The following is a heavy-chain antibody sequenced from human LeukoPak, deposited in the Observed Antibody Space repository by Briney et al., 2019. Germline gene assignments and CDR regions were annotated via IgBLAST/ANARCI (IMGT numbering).Heavy chain of an antibody. D-gene: IGHD6-13*01. J-gene: IGHJ3*02. CDR2: IYYSGST. CDR3: ARDPILSSSPDPGAFDI. CDR1: GGSISSGGYY. V-gene: IGHV4-31*03. Sequence: SETLSLTCTVSGGSISSGGYYWSWIRQHPGKGLEWIGYIYYSGSTYYNPSLKSRVTISVDTSKKQFSLKLSSVTAADTAVYYCARDPILSSSPDPGAFDIWGQGTMVTVSS.